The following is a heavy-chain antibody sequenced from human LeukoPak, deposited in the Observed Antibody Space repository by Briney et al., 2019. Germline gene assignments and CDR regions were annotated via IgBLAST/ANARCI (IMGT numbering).Heavy chain of an antibody. CDR1: GFTFSSYS. D-gene: IGHD3-10*01. J-gene: IGHJ4*02. CDR3: ARIIYGSGFDY. CDR2: ISSSSTI. V-gene: IGHV3-48*01. Sequence: PGGSLRLSCAASGFTFSSYSMNWVRQAPGKGLEWVSYISSSSTIYYADSVKGRFTISRDNAKNSLYLQMNSLRAEDTAVYYCARIIYGSGFDYWGQGTLVTVSS.